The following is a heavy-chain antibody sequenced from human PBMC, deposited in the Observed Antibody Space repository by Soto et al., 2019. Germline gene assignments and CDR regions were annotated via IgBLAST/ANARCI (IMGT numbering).Heavy chain of an antibody. D-gene: IGHD1-26*01. Sequence: ASVKVSCKASGYTFTGYYMHWVRQAPGQGLEWMGWINPNSGGTNYAQKLQGWVTMTRDTSISTAYMELSRLRSDDTAVYYCAREREGMSSGGTRYSGSYNYYYYGMDVWGQGTTVTVSS. CDR1: GYTFTGYY. CDR2: INPNSGGT. V-gene: IGHV1-2*04. CDR3: AREREGMSSGGTRYSGSYNYYYYGMDV. J-gene: IGHJ6*02.